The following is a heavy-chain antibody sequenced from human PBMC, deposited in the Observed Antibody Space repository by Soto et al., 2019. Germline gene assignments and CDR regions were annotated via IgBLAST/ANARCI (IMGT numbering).Heavy chain of an antibody. Sequence: SETLSLTSTVSGGSISSYYWSWIRQPPGKGLEWIGYIYYSGSTNYNPSLKSRVTISVDTSKNQFSLKLSSVTAADTAVYYCARDSIGGYSDYWGQGTLVTVSS. J-gene: IGHJ4*02. V-gene: IGHV4-59*01. CDR2: IYYSGST. D-gene: IGHD6-25*01. CDR3: ARDSIGGYSDY. CDR1: GGSISSYY.